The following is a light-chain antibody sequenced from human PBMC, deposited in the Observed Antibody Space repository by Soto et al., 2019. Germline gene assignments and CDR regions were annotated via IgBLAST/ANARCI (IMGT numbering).Light chain of an antibody. CDR3: QQYNNWWT. Sequence: EKVMTQSPATLSVSPGERVTVSCRASQSVGTNLAWYQHIPGQAPRLLIYGASTRATGIPARFSGSGSGTEFTLTISGLQSEDFAVYYCQQYNNWWTFGQGTKVEIK. J-gene: IGKJ1*01. V-gene: IGKV3-15*01. CDR1: QSVGTN. CDR2: GAS.